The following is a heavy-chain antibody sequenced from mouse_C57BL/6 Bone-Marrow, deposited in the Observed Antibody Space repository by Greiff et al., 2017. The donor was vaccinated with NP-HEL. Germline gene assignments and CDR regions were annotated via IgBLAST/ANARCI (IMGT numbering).Heavy chain of an antibody. CDR2: IYPSDSET. V-gene: IGHV1-61*01. CDR1: GYTFTSYW. J-gene: IGHJ4*01. D-gene: IGHD2-5*01. Sequence: QVQLQQPGAELVRPGSSVKLSCKASGYTFTSYWMDWVKQRPGQGLEWIGNIYPSDSETHYNQKFKDKATLTVDKSSSTAYMQLSSLTSEDSAVYYCARGGGYDSNSYAMDYGGQGTSVTVSS. CDR3: ARGGGYDSNSYAMDY.